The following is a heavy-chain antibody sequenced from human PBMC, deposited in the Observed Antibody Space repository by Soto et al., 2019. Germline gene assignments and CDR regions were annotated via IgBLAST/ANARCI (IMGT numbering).Heavy chain of an antibody. CDR3: ASLYGATSRNFDY. CDR1: GDSFSRST. J-gene: IGHJ4*02. CDR2: VIPMLGIA. D-gene: IGHD4-17*01. Sequence: QVQLVQSGAEVKRPGSSVKVSCKASGDSFSRSTFSWVRQAPGQGLEWMGRVIPMLGIANYAQTFQGRVTITADKSTSTAYMDLSSLRSEDTAVYYCASLYGATSRNFDYWGQGTLVTVSS. V-gene: IGHV1-69*02.